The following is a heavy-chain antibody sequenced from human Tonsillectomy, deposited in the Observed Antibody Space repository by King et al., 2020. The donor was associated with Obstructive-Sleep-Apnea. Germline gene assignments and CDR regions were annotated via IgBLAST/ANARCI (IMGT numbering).Heavy chain of an antibody. CDR2: ISVSGVST. Sequence: VQLVESGGGLVQPGGSLRLSCAASGFTFSSYAMTWVRQAPGKGLEWVSTISVSGVSTYYADSVKGRFTISRDNSKNTLYLQMNSLRAEDTAVYYCAKDQWSTSSPDSWGQGTLVTVSS. CDR1: GFTFSSYA. D-gene: IGHD2-2*01. CDR3: AKDQWSTSSPDS. J-gene: IGHJ4*02. V-gene: IGHV3-23*04.